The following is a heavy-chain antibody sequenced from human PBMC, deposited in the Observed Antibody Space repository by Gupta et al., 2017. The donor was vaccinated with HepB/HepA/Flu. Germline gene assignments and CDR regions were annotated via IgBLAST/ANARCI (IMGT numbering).Heavy chain of an antibody. CDR3: AKEYDFWSGYYTGNDY. Sequence: EVQLVESEGGVVQPGGILRLSCADSGFAFDDYAMHWVRQAPGKGLEWVSLISGDGSSTYYADSVKERFTISRDNRKNSLYLQMYSLRTEDTALYYCAKEYDFWSGYYTGNDYWGQGTLVTISA. V-gene: IGHV3-43*02. CDR2: ISGDGSST. J-gene: IGHJ4*02. CDR1: GFAFDDYA. D-gene: IGHD3-3*01.